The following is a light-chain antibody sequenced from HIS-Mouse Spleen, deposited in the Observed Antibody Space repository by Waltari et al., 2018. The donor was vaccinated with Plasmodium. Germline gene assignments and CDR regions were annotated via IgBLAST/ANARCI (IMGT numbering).Light chain of an antibody. CDR2: EAS. J-gene: IGLJ3*02. CDR1: ALPKKY. V-gene: IGLV3-10*01. CDR3: YSTDSSGNHRV. Sequence: SYELTQPPSVSVSPGQTARITGSGDALPKKYASWYQQTSGQAPVLVIYEASKRPSGIPERFSGSSSGTMATLTISGAQVEDEADYYCYSTDSSGNHRVFGGGTKLTVL.